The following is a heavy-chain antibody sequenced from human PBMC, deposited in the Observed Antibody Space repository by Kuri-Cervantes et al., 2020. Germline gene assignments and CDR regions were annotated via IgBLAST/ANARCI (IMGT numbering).Heavy chain of an antibody. D-gene: IGHD6-19*01. Sequence: GESLKISCAHSGFTFSSYAMHWVRQAPGKGLEWVSYISQSSSPIYSPDSVRGRFTISRDDAKNSIYLQMNSLRDEETAVYYCARGHNSGWYRGSNYGMDVWGQGTTVTVSS. CDR1: GFTFSSYA. CDR2: ISQSSSPI. CDR3: ARGHNSGWYRGSNYGMDV. V-gene: IGHV3-48*02. J-gene: IGHJ6*02.